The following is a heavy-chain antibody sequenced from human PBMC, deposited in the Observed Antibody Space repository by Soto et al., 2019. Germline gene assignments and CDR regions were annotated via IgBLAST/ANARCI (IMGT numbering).Heavy chain of an antibody. J-gene: IGHJ4*02. CDR1: GYTFTSYG. Sequence: VASVKVSCKASGYTFTSYGISWVRQAPGQGLEWMGWISAYNCNTNYAQKLQGRVTMTTDTSTSTAYMELRSLRSDDTAVYYCAGDEIAVAGENFDYWGQGTLVTVSS. D-gene: IGHD6-19*01. CDR2: ISAYNCNT. V-gene: IGHV1-18*01. CDR3: AGDEIAVAGENFDY.